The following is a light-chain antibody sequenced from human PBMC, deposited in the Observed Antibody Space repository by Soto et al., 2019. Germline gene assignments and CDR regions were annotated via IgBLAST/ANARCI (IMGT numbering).Light chain of an antibody. Sequence: EIVMTQSPTTLSVSTGEGATLSCRASQSVSSSLAWYQQRPGQAPWLLSYGSSTRATCIPARFSGSGSGTEFTLTISSLQSEDFAVYYCQQYNNWPPWTFGQRTKVDI. CDR3: QQYNNWPPWT. J-gene: IGKJ1*01. CDR1: QSVSSS. CDR2: GSS. V-gene: IGKV3-15*01.